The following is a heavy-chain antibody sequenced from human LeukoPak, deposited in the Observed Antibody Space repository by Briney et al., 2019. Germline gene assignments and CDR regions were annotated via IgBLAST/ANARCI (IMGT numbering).Heavy chain of an antibody. CDR3: ARDWGNDAPMDA. CDR2: IWHRGNNE. CDR1: GFTLSNYG. J-gene: IGHJ6*02. Sequence: GGSLRLSCAVSGFTLSNYGMHWVRQAPGKGLEWVAVIWHRGNNENYADSVKGRFTISRDNSKNTLYLQMNSLRADDTAVYYCARDWGNDAPMDAWGQGTAVTVSS. V-gene: IGHV3-33*01. D-gene: IGHD1-1*01.